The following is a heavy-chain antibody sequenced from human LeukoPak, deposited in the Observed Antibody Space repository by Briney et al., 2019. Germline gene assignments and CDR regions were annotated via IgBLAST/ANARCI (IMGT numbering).Heavy chain of an antibody. Sequence: GASVKVSCKASGYTFTSYDINWVRQATGQGLEWMGWMNPNSGNTGYAQKFQGRVTMTRNTSISTAYMELSSLRSEDTAVYYCASLSGSHINWFDPWGQGTLVTVSS. CDR3: ASLSGSHINWFDP. J-gene: IGHJ5*02. CDR1: GYTFTSYD. D-gene: IGHD3-10*01. CDR2: MNPNSGNT. V-gene: IGHV1-8*01.